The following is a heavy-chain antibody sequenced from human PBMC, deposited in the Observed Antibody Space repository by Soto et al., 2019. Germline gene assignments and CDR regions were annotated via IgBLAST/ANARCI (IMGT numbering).Heavy chain of an antibody. Sequence: SGTPFPTFPVFCWSITSSSYYWGWVPPAPGKGLEWIGYIYYSGSTNYNPSLKSRVTISVDTSKNQFSLKLSSVTAADTAVYYCARTGWFGELLPGDYWGQGTMVTVSS. CDR2: IYYSGST. J-gene: IGHJ4*02. D-gene: IGHD3-10*01. V-gene: IGHV4-61*05. CDR3: ARTGWFGELLPGDY. CDR1: CWSITSSSYY.